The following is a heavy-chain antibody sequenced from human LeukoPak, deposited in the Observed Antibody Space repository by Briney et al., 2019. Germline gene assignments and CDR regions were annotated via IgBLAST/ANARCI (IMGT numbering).Heavy chain of an antibody. D-gene: IGHD3-22*01. CDR3: ARVEDSSGYYYSSNSYGMDV. J-gene: IGHJ6*02. Sequence: PSETLSLTCSVSGGSISSYNWSWIRQPAGKGLVWMGRVYTSGNTNYHPSHKYRVPMTVAPSQSQYSHKQSSVTAAHTAVYYYARVEDSSGYYYSSNSYGMDVWGQGTTVTVSS. CDR2: VYTSGNT. CDR1: GGSISSYN. V-gene: IGHV4-4*07.